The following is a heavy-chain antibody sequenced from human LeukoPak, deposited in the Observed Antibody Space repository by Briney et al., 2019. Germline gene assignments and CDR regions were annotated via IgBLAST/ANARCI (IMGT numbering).Heavy chain of an antibody. CDR1: GFTFSSYA. CDR2: IIGIGGST. V-gene: IGHV3-23*01. J-gene: IGHJ4*02. CDR3: ARVRDYYDSSGYYSYYFDY. Sequence: PGGSLRLSCAASGFTFSSYAMSCVRQAPGKGREWVSAIIGIGGSTYYADSVRGRFTISRDNSKNTLYLQMNSLRAEDKGVYYCARVRDYYDSSGYYSYYFDYWGQGTLVTVSS. D-gene: IGHD3-22*01.